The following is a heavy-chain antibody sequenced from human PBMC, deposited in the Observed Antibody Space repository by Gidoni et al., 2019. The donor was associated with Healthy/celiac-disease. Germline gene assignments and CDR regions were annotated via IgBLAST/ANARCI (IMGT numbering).Heavy chain of an antibody. CDR2: INPNSGGT. D-gene: IGHD1-26*01. CDR3: AGEYSGSYEGSVDY. CDR1: GYPFTGYY. V-gene: IGHV1-2*02. Sequence: QVQLVQSGAEVKKPGASVKVSCTASGYPFTGYYMHWVRQAPGQGLEWMGWINPNSGGTNYAQKFQGRVTMTRDTSISTAYMELSRLRSDDTAVYYCAGEYSGSYEGSVDYWGQGTLVTVSS. J-gene: IGHJ4*02.